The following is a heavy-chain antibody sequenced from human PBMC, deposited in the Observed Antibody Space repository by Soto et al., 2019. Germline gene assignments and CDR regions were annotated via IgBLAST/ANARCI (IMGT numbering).Heavy chain of an antibody. V-gene: IGHV1-3*01. Sequence: QVQLVQSGAEVKKPGASVKISCKASGYTFTSYAMHWVRQAPGQRLEWMGWINAGNGYTKYSQKFQGRVTVTWDTSASTAYMELSSLRSEDTAVYYCATAGDDCSTTTCYVIDYWGQGTLVTVSS. CDR3: ATAGDDCSTTTCYVIDY. CDR1: GYTFTSYA. CDR2: INAGNGYT. D-gene: IGHD2-2*01. J-gene: IGHJ4*02.